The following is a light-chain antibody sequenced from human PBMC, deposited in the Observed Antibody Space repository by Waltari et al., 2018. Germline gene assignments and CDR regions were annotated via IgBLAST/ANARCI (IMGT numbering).Light chain of an antibody. CDR1: SSNIGAGYA. CDR3: QCYDSSLSGSV. CDR2: CNT. Sequence: QSVLPQPPSVSGAPGQRVTISCTGSSSNIGAGYAVHWYQQLPGTAPQLLIYCNTNRPSGVPDRFSGSKSGTSASLAITGLQAEEEADYYCQCYDSSLSGSVCGGGTKLTVL. J-gene: IGLJ3*02. V-gene: IGLV1-40*01.